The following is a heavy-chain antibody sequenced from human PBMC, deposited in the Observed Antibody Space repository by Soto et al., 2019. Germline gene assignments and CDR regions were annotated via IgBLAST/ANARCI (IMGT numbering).Heavy chain of an antibody. D-gene: IGHD2-2*01. Sequence: ASVKVSCKASGYTFTSYYMHWVRQAPGQGXEWMGIINPSGGSTSYAQKFQGRVTMTRDTSTSTVYMELSSLRSEDTAVYYCAREHIVVVPAAMFYYYYRIDVWGQGTTVTVSS. CDR3: AREHIVVVPAAMFYYYYRIDV. V-gene: IGHV1-46*01. CDR1: GYTFTSYY. CDR2: INPSGGST. J-gene: IGHJ6*02.